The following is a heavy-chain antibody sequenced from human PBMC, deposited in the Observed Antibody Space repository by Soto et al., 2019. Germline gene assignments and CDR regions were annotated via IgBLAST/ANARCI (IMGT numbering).Heavy chain of an antibody. CDR2: ISGSGGST. CDR1: GFTFSSYA. CDR3: AKDKTPYSSSSAYFDL. Sequence: LRLSCAASGFTFSSYAMSWVRQAPGKGLEWVSAISGSGGSTYYADSVKGRFTISRDNSKNTLYLQMNSLRAEDTAVYYCAKDKTPYSSSSAYFDLWGRGTLVTVSS. J-gene: IGHJ2*01. V-gene: IGHV3-23*01. D-gene: IGHD6-6*01.